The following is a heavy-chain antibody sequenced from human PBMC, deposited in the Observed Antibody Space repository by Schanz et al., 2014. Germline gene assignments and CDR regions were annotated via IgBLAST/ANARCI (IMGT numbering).Heavy chain of an antibody. CDR1: GFSFGNYG. V-gene: IGHV3-23*01. CDR2: INTGVNT. CDR3: AKSDAFDI. Sequence: DVQLLDSGGGLVQPGGSLRLSCEASGFSFGNYGMSWVRQAPGKGLEWVSAINTGVNTYYADSVRGRFTMSRDNSKNTLYLQMNSLRAEDTAVYYCAKSDAFDIWGQGTLVTVSP. J-gene: IGHJ3*02.